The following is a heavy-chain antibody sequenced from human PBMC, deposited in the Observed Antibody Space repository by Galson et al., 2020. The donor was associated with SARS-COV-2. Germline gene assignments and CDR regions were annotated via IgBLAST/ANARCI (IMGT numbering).Heavy chain of an antibody. V-gene: IGHV3-20*04. CDR2: STWRGGNT. D-gene: IGHD6-13*01. J-gene: IGHJ4*02. Sequence: GESLKISCAASGFTFEDYGMSWVRQVPGKGLEWIAGSTWRGGNTSYADSVRGRFTISRDNAKYVLYLQMHSLRVEDTAFYYCAKGGGIAPSGRYHDYWGQGTLVTVSS. CDR3: AKGGGIAPSGRYHDY. CDR1: GFTFEDYG.